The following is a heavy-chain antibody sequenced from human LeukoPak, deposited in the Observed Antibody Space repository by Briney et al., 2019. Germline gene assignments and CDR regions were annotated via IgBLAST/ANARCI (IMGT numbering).Heavy chain of an antibody. D-gene: IGHD6-13*01. Sequence: PSQTLSLTCTVSGGSISSGGYYWSWIRQHPGKGLEWIGYIYYSGSTYYNPSLKSRVTISVDTSKNPFSLKLSSVTAADTAVYYCAREVAAASHFDYWGQGTLVTVSS. CDR2: IYYSGST. J-gene: IGHJ4*02. CDR1: GGSISSGGYY. V-gene: IGHV4-31*03. CDR3: AREVAAASHFDY.